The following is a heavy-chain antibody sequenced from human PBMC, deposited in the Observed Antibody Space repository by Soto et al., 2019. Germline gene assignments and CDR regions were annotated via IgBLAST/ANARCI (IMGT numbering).Heavy chain of an antibody. D-gene: IGHD2-15*01. V-gene: IGHV3-48*03. J-gene: IGHJ4*02. CDR2: ISSSGSMM. CDR3: AKEDTAINNLDH. CDR1: GFTFDNYE. Sequence: EVQLVESGGGLVQPGGSLRLSCAASGFTFDNYEMTWVRQAPGKGLEWLSYISSSGSMMYYAESVKGRFTISRDNTKNSLYLQMNSLRAEDTAVYYCAKEDTAINNLDHWGQGTLVTVSS.